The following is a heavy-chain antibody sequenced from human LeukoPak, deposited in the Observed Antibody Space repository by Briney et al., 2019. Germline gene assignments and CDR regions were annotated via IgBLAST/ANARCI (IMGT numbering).Heavy chain of an antibody. D-gene: IGHD2-2*01. V-gene: IGHV1-2*02. J-gene: IGHJ5*02. CDR3: AREGEYCSSTSCYGWFDP. Sequence: ASVKVSCKASGYTFIGYYMHWVRQAPGQGLEWMGWINPNSGGTNYAQKFQGRVTMTRDTSISTAYMELSRLRSDDTAVYYCAREGEYCSSTSCYGWFDPWGQGTLVTVSS. CDR1: GYTFIGYY. CDR2: INPNSGGT.